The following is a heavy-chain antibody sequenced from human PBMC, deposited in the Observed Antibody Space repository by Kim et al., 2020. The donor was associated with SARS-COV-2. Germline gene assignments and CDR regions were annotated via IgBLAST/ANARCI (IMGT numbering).Heavy chain of an antibody. Sequence: YAQGFTGRFFFSLDTSVSTAYLQISSLKAEDTAVYYCARTNYDSFYYMDVWGKGTTVTVSS. J-gene: IGHJ6*03. CDR3: ARTNYDSFYYMDV. V-gene: IGHV7-4-1*02.